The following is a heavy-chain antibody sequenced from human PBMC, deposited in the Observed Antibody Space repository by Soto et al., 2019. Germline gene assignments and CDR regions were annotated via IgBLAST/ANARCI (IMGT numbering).Heavy chain of an antibody. CDR3: AKDITSSINWYLDL. Sequence: EVQLLESGGGLVQPGGSLRLSCEASGFTFRSYAMSWVRQAPGMGLEWVSAIVGTGFSTYYADSVRGRFTISRDNSKNTLYLQMTSLRAEDKAIYYCAKDITSSINWYLDLWGRGTLVTVSS. CDR1: GFTFRSYA. D-gene: IGHD6-6*01. V-gene: IGHV3-23*01. J-gene: IGHJ2*01. CDR2: IVGTGFST.